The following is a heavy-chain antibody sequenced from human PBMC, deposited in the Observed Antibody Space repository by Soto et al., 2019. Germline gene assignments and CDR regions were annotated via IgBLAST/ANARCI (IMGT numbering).Heavy chain of an antibody. CDR2: ISSSSSTI. Sequence: HPGGSLRLSCAASGFTFSSYSMNWVRQAPGKGLEWVSYISSSSSTIYYADSVKGRFTISRDNAKNSLYLQMNSLRDEDTAVYYCARDLYCGGDCYSDLYYYYGMDVWGQGTTVTVSS. CDR1: GFTFSSYS. D-gene: IGHD2-21*02. J-gene: IGHJ6*02. CDR3: ARDLYCGGDCYSDLYYYYGMDV. V-gene: IGHV3-48*02.